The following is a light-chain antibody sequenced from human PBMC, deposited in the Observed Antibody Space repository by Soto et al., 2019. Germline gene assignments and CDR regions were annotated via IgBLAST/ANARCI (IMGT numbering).Light chain of an antibody. CDR1: QSISNW. CDR3: QQYSSYLYI. CDR2: DAS. V-gene: IGKV1-5*01. J-gene: IGKJ2*01. Sequence: DIQMTQFPSTLSAFVGDRVTITCRASQSISNWMAWYQQKPGKAPKLLIYDASNLESGVPSRFSGSVSGTEFTLTISSLQPEDFATYYCQQYSSYLYIFGQATKLEIK.